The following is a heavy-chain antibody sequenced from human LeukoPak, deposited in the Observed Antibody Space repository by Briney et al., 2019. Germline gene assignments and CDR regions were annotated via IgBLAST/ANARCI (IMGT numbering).Heavy chain of an antibody. CDR3: ARDRYCSSTSCYSPAY. D-gene: IGHD2-2*01. Sequence: GGSLRLSCAASGFTFSSYSMNWVRQAPGKGLESVSYISSSSSTIYYADSVKGRFTISRDNAKNSLYLQMNSLRAEDTAVYYCARDRYCSSTSCYSPAYWGQGTLVTVSS. CDR2: ISSSSSTI. CDR1: GFTFSSYS. J-gene: IGHJ4*02. V-gene: IGHV3-48*01.